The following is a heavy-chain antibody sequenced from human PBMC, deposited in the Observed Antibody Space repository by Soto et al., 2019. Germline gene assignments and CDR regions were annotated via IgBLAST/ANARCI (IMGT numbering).Heavy chain of an antibody. J-gene: IGHJ5*02. CDR3: ATYIKTTRENWFDP. D-gene: IGHD4-4*01. CDR1: GFTFSSYA. Sequence: PGGSLRLSCAASGFTFSSYAMHWVRQAPGKGLEWVAVISYDGSNKYYADSVKGRLTISRDNSKNTLYLQMNSLRAEDTAVYYCATYIKTTRENWFDPWGQGTLVTVSS. CDR2: ISYDGSNK. V-gene: IGHV3-30-3*01.